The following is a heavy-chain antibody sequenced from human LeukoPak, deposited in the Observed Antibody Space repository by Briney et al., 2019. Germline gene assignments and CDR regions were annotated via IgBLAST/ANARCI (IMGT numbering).Heavy chain of an antibody. D-gene: IGHD6-19*01. CDR2: ISSNGGST. V-gene: IGHV3-64*01. CDR1: GFTFSSYA. J-gene: IGHJ6*02. CDR3: ARVVAGLLYCMDV. Sequence: PGGSLRLSCAASGFTFSSYAMHWVRQAPGKGLEYVSAISSNGGSTYYANSVKGRFTISRDNSKNTLYLQMGSLRAEDMAVYYCARVVAGLLYCMDVWGQGTTVTVSS.